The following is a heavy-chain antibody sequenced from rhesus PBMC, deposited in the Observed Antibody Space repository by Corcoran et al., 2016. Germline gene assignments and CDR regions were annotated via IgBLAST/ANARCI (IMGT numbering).Heavy chain of an antibody. CDR3: ARLATVAATWFYGLDS. Sequence: QVQLQESGPGLVKPSETLSLTCAVSGGSFSSYWLSWIRQPPAKGLEWIGESNGNSGSNNDNPSLRSRVTISEEASKNQFSLKLSSVTAADTAVYYCARLATVAATWFYGLDSWGQGVVVTVSS. V-gene: IGHV4-80*01. J-gene: IGHJ6*01. D-gene: IGHD4-29*01. CDR2: SNGNSGSN. CDR1: GGSFSSYW.